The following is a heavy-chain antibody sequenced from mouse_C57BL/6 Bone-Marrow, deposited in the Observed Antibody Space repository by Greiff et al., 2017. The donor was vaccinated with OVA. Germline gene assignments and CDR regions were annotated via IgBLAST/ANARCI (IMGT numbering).Heavy chain of an antibody. CDR2: ISYDGSN. D-gene: IGHD2-9*01. J-gene: IGHJ3*01. CDR1: GYSITSGYY. CDR3: ARDPLLWLRRTWFAY. Sequence: EVQLQQSGPGLVKPSQSLSLTCSVTGYSITSGYYWNWIRQFPGNTLEWMGYISYDGSNNYNPSLKNRISITRDTSKNQFFLKLNSVTTEDTATYYCARDPLLWLRRTWFAYWGQGTLVTVSA. V-gene: IGHV3-6*01.